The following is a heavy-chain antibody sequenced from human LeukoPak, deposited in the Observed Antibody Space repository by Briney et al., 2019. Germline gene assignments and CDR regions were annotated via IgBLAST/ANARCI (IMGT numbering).Heavy chain of an antibody. V-gene: IGHV1-3*01. CDR3: AAPPGGEGIYYESSGLSYFQQ. D-gene: IGHD3-22*01. Sequence: ASVKVSRKASGYTFTSYAMHWVRQAPGQRLEWMAWFHAGNGNTKYSQKFQGRLTITRDTSASTAYMELRSLRSEDTAVYFCAAPPGGEGIYYESSGLSYFQQWGQGTLVTVSS. CDR2: FHAGNGNT. J-gene: IGHJ1*01. CDR1: GYTFTSYA.